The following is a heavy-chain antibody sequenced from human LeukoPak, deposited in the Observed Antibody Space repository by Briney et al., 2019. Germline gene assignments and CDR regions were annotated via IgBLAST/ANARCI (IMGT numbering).Heavy chain of an antibody. J-gene: IGHJ6*02. CDR1: GGSMSPYH. Sequence: SETLSLTCTVSGGSMSPYHWGWIRQPPGKGLEWTGYIYYSGSTNYNPSLNSRVTISVDTSKNQFSLKLSSVTAADTAVYYCARGQAFLGYYGMDVWGQGTTVTVSS. CDR3: ARGQAFLGYYGMDV. V-gene: IGHV4-59*12. CDR2: IYYSGST.